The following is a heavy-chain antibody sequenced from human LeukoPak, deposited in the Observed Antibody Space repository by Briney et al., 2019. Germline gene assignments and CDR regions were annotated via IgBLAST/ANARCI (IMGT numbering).Heavy chain of an antibody. V-gene: IGHV4-39*01. CDR1: GCSISSYY. CDR2: IYYSGST. D-gene: IGHD3-3*01. J-gene: IGHJ6*03. Sequence: SETLSLTCTVSGCSISSYYWGWIRQPPGKGLEWIGSIYYSGSTYYNPSLKSRVTISVDTSKNQFSLKLSSVTAADTAVYYCARGPARYYDFWSGYSYYMDVWGKGTTVTVSS. CDR3: ARGPARYYDFWSGYSYYMDV.